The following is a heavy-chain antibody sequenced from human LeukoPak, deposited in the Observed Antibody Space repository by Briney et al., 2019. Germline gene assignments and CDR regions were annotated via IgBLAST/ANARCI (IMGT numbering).Heavy chain of an antibody. CDR2: ISSSSSYI. D-gene: IGHD3-16*01. CDR1: GFTFSSYS. Sequence: GGSPRLSCAASGFTFSSYSMNWVRQAPGKGLEWVSSISSSSSYIYYADSVKGRFTISRDNAKNSLYLQMNSLRAEDTAVYYCARDLGESRRYYYYYMDVWGKGTTVTVSS. CDR3: ARDLGESRRYYYYYMDV. V-gene: IGHV3-21*01. J-gene: IGHJ6*03.